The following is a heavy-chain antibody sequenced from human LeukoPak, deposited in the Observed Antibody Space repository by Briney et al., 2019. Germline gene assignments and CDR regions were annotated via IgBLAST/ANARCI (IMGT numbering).Heavy chain of an antibody. J-gene: IGHJ4*02. D-gene: IGHD6-13*01. Sequence: WGSLRLSCTASGVTFSNYWMSWVRRAPGQGLEWVANRKEDGGEKKYVASVRGRFTITRDNSRNPLYLQMNSLRGEDTAVYYCATERRGSSTYDGKEAFDFWGQGTLVTVSS. CDR3: ATERRGSSTYDGKEAFDF. CDR2: RKEDGGEK. CDR1: GVTFSNYW. V-gene: IGHV3-7*01.